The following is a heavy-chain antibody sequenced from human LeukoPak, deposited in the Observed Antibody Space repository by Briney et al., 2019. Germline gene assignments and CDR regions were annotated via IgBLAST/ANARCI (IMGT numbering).Heavy chain of an antibody. Sequence: GSSVKVSCKASGGTFSRYAISWVRQAPGQGLEWMGGLIPIFGTPNYAQKFQGRVTITADKTTSTVYMDVSSLRSEDTGVYYCARLVVPAARGDYYYYGMDVWGKGTTVIVSS. CDR3: ARLVVPAARGDYYYYGMDV. V-gene: IGHV1-69*06. CDR1: GGTFSRYA. D-gene: IGHD2-2*01. CDR2: LIPIFGTP. J-gene: IGHJ6*04.